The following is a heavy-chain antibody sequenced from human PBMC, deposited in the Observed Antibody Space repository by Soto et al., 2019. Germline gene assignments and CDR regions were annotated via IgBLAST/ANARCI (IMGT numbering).Heavy chain of an antibody. CDR1: GFTFSIYS. V-gene: IGHV3-48*02. CDR2: ISSSSDTI. J-gene: IGHJ6*02. D-gene: IGHD6-13*01. Sequence: GGSLRLSCAASGFTFSIYSMNWVRQAPGQGLQWVSYISSSSDTIYYADSLKGRFTISRDNAKNSLYLQMNSLRDEDTAVYYCARDAYSSSWSDYYYGMDVWGQGTTVTVSS. CDR3: ARDAYSSSWSDYYYGMDV.